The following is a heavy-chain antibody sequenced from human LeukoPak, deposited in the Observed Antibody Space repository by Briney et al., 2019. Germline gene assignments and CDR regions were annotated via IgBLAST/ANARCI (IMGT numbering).Heavy chain of an antibody. CDR3: ARAGYSSGWFDY. D-gene: IGHD6-19*01. J-gene: IGHJ4*02. Sequence: PSETLSLTCTVSGGSISSYYWSWIRQPPGKGLEWIGYIYCSGSTNYNPSLKSRVTISVDTSKNQFSLKLSSVTAADTAVYYCARAGYSSGWFDYWGQGTLVTVSS. CDR2: IYCSGST. CDR1: GGSISSYY. V-gene: IGHV4-59*01.